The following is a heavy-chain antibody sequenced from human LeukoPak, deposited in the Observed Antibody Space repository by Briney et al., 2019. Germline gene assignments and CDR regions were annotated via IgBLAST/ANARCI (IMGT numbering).Heavy chain of an antibody. V-gene: IGHV3-66*01. Sequence: GGSLRLSCAASGFTVNTNYMTWVRQAPGKGLEWVSLIYSAGTTSYADSVKGRFTISRDNSKNTLYLQMNSLRAEDTAVYYCARDQGYSYGFSPPHYYYYGMDVWGQGTTVTVSS. CDR1: GFTVNTNY. CDR3: ARDQGYSYGFSPPHYYYYGMDV. D-gene: IGHD5-18*01. J-gene: IGHJ6*02. CDR2: IYSAGTT.